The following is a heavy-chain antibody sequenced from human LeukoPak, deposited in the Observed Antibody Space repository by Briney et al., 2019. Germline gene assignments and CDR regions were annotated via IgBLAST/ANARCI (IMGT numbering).Heavy chain of an antibody. V-gene: IGHV4-4*07. CDR2: IYASGST. CDR1: GGSISSYY. D-gene: IGHD3-22*01. CDR3: ARDVGYYYDSSGYDWFDP. Sequence: PSETLSLTCTVSGGSISSYYWSWIRQPAGKGLEWIGRIYASGSTNYNPSLKSRVTMSVDTSKNQFSLKLSSVTAADTAVYYCARDVGYYYDSSGYDWFDPWGQGTLVTVSS. J-gene: IGHJ5*02.